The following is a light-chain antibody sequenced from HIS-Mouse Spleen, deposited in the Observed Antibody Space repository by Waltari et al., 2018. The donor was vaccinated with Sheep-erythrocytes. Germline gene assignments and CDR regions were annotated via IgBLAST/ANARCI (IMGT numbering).Light chain of an antibody. CDR1: QSVSSD. CDR3: QQRSNWYT. CDR2: DAS. Sequence: EIVLTQSPATLSLSPGERATLSCRASQSVSSDLAWYQQKPGQAPRPRFYDASHRATGVPARFSDSGAGTDFTLTISRTEPEDFAVYYCQQRSNWYTCGQGTKLEIK. J-gene: IGKJ2*01. V-gene: IGKV3-11*01.